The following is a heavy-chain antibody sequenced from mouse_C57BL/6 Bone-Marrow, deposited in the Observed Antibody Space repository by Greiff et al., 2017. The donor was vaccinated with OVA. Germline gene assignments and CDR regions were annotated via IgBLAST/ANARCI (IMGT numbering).Heavy chain of an antibody. Sequence: VKLMESGAELVRPGASVTLSCKASGYTFTDYEMHWVKQTPVHGLEWIGAIDPETGGTAYNQKFKGKAILTADKSSSTAYMELRSLTSEDSAVYYCSYYDYGWGQGTTLTVSS. D-gene: IGHD2-4*01. CDR3: SYYDYG. V-gene: IGHV1-15*01. J-gene: IGHJ2*01. CDR2: IDPETGGT. CDR1: GYTFTDYE.